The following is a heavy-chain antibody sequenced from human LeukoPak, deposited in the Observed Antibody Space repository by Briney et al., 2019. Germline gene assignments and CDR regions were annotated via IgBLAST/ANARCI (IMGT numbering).Heavy chain of an antibody. D-gene: IGHD2-15*01. CDR3: ARKQSSMVVVVAATRRWFDP. V-gene: IGHV4-34*01. J-gene: IGHJ5*02. CDR2: INHSRST. Sequence: PSEPLSLTCAVYGGSFSGYYWSWIRQPPGKGLEGIGEINHSRSTNYNPSLKSRVTISVDPSKNQFSLKLSSVTAADTAGYYCARKQSSMVVVVAATRRWFDPWGQGTLVTVSS. CDR1: GGSFSGYY.